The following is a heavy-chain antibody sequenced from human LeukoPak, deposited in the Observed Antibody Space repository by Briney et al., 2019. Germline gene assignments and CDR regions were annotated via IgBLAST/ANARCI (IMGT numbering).Heavy chain of an antibody. D-gene: IGHD3-22*01. CDR1: GGSISNYH. CDR3: ARERYYDSSGYYSRNYYYYMDV. Sequence: SETLSLTCTVSGGSISNYHWSWIRQPAGKVLEWIGRVYTSGSTNYNPSLKSRLTISVDKSKNQFSLKLSPVTAADTAVYHCARERYYDSSGYYSRNYYYYMDVWGKGTTVTVSS. J-gene: IGHJ6*03. CDR2: VYTSGST. V-gene: IGHV4-4*07.